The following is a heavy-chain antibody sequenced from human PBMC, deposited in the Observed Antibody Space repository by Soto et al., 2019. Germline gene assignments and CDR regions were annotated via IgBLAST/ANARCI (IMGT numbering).Heavy chain of an antibody. J-gene: IGHJ4*02. CDR2: SRNRVNNFST. D-gene: IGHD6-19*01. CDR3: SRVEPSVKSPDY. Sequence: GGSLRLSCTVSAVSEFSFSDQYMDWVRQAPGKGLEWVGRSRNRVNNFSTAYAASVQGRFTISRDESKHTVYLQMHSLKTDDTAVYDCSRVEPSVKSPDYWGKGTPVTVSS. V-gene: IGHV3-72*01. CDR1: EFSFSDQY.